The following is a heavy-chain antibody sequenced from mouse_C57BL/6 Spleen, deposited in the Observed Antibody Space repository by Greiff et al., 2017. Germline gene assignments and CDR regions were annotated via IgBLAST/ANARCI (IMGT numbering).Heavy chain of an antibody. Sequence: QVQLQQPGAELVMPGASVKLSCKASGYTFTSYWMHWVKQRPGQGLEWIGEIDPSDSYTNYNQKFKGKSTLTVDKSSSTAYMQLSSLISEDSAVYYCARGFTTVVEGSAYWGQGTLVTVSA. V-gene: IGHV1-69*01. CDR3: ARGFTTVVEGSAY. D-gene: IGHD1-1*01. J-gene: IGHJ3*01. CDR2: IDPSDSYT. CDR1: GYTFTSYW.